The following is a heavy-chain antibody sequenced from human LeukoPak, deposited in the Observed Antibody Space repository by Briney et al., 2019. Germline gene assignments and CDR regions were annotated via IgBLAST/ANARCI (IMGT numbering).Heavy chain of an antibody. CDR3: ARDGQSSGTFDY. Sequence: GGSLRLSCAAPEFTFSGFWMNWVRQAPGEGLQWVGNIRQDGRQTHYSDAVQGRFTISRDNAQKSLYLQMNSLGPEDTAVYYCARDGQSSGTFDYWGQGTLVTVSS. CDR2: IRQDGRQT. V-gene: IGHV3-7*01. CDR1: EFTFSGFW. J-gene: IGHJ4*02. D-gene: IGHD3-10*01.